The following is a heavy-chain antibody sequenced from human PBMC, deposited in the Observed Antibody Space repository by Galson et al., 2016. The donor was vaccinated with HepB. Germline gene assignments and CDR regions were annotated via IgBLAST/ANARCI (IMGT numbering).Heavy chain of an antibody. CDR2: IDWEDNE. D-gene: IGHD3-22*01. CDR3: ARSSSDYSFFDH. Sequence: PALVKPTQTLTLTCTFSGFSLSTSAMCVTWIRQPPGKALEWLALIDWEDNEDYSTSLKTRLTISKDTSKNQVVLTMTNMDPVDTATYYCARSSSDYSFFDHWGQGTLVTVSS. CDR1: GFSLSTSAMC. V-gene: IGHV2-70*01. J-gene: IGHJ4*02.